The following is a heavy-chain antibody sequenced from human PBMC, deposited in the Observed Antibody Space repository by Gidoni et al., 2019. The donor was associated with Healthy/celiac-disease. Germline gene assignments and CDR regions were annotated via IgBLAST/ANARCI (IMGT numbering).Heavy chain of an antibody. CDR2: ISSSSSTI. V-gene: IGHV3-48*04. Sequence: EVQLVESGGGLVQPGGSLRLSCAASGFTFGSYSMNWVRQAPGKGLEWVSYISSSSSTIYYADSVKGRFTISRDNAKNSLYLQMNNLRAEDTAVYYCARDRRGGSYPYYFDYWGQGTLVTVSS. CDR3: ARDRRGGSYPYYFDY. J-gene: IGHJ4*02. D-gene: IGHD1-26*01. CDR1: GFTFGSYS.